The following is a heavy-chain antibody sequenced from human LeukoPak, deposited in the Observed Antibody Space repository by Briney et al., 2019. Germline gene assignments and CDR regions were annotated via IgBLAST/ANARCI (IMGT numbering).Heavy chain of an antibody. V-gene: IGHV4-59*01. CDR1: GGSLSSYY. Sequence: PSETLSLTCTVPGGSLSSYYWSWLRQPPGKGLEWIGYIYYSGSTNYNPSLKSRVTISVDTSKNQFSLKLSSVTAADTAVYYCARGDYYDSSGYSFDYWGQGTLVTVSS. J-gene: IGHJ4*02. D-gene: IGHD3-22*01. CDR3: ARGDYYDSSGYSFDY. CDR2: IYYSGST.